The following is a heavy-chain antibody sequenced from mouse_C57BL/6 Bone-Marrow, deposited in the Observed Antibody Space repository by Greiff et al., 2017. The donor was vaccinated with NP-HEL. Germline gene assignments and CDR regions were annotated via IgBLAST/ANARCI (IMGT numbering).Heavy chain of an antibody. CDR2: INSDGGST. J-gene: IGHJ2*01. Sequence: EVMLVESGGGLVQPAPSLSLSFSSHEYAFPSHDMSWVRKTPEKRLELVAAINSDGGSTYYPDTMERRFIISRDNTKKTLYLQMSSLRSEDTALYYCARPRSTMITAFDYWGQGTTLTVAS. D-gene: IGHD2-4*01. CDR3: ARPRSTMITAFDY. CDR1: EYAFPSHD. V-gene: IGHV5-2*03.